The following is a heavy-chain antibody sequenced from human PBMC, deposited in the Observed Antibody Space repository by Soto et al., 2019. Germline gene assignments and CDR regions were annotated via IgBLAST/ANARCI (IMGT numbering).Heavy chain of an antibody. J-gene: IGHJ3*02. CDR1: GFTFSSYW. D-gene: IGHD3-3*01. CDR3: ARGIFGASPSGAFDI. V-gene: IGHV3-7*01. Sequence: GGSLRLSCAASGFTFSSYWMSWVRQAPGKGLEWVANIKQDGSEKYYVDSVKGRFTISRDNAKNSLYLQMNSLRAEDTAVYYCARGIFGASPSGAFDIWGQGTMVTVSS. CDR2: IKQDGSEK.